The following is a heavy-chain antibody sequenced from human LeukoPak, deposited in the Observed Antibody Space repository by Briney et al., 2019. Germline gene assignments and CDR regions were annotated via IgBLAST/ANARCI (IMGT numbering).Heavy chain of an antibody. J-gene: IGHJ4*02. CDR2: INPSGVST. V-gene: IGHV1-46*01. Sequence: GASVKVSCKASGYTFTSHYIHWVRQAPGQGLEWMGIINPSGVSTRYPQKFKGRVSMTRDTSTSTVYMELSSLRSEDTAMYYCARAIQYCSNTRCHYLHYWGQGTLVTVSS. D-gene: IGHD2-2*01. CDR1: GYTFTSHY. CDR3: ARAIQYCSNTRCHYLHY.